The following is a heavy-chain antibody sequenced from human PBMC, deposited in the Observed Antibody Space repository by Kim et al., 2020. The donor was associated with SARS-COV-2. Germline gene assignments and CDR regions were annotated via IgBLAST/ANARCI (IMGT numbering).Heavy chain of an antibody. Sequence: GGSLRLSCAASGFTFNSYAMTWVRQAPGKGLEWVSSINAGGGSTYYADSVKGRFTISRDNSKNTLYLQMNSLRAEDTALYYCAKRCLSTAPGRGAFDIWGQGTMVTVSS. CDR3: AKRCLSTAPGRGAFDI. CDR2: INAGGGST. J-gene: IGHJ3*02. V-gene: IGHV3-23*01. D-gene: IGHD6-13*01. CDR1: GFTFNSYA.